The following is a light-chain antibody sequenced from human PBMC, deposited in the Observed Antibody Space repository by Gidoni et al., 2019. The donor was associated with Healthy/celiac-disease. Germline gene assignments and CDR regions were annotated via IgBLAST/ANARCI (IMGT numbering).Light chain of an antibody. V-gene: IGLV2-11*02. CDR1: SSDVGGYNY. Sequence: QSARTQPRSVSGSPGQSVTISCTGTSSDVGGYNYVSLYQQHPGKAPKLMIYDVRKRPSGVPDRFSGSKSGNTASLTISGLQAEDEADYYCCSYAGSYTPWVFGGGTKLTVL. J-gene: IGLJ3*02. CDR2: DVR. CDR3: CSYAGSYTPWV.